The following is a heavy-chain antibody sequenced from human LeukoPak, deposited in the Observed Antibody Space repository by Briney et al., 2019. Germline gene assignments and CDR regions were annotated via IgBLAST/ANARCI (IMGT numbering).Heavy chain of an antibody. J-gene: IGHJ4*02. CDR2: IKSKTDGGTT. V-gene: IGHV3-15*01. CDR1: GFTFSDAW. D-gene: IGHD5-18*01. Sequence: GGSLRLSCAASGFTFSDAWMSWVRQAPGKGLEWVGRIKSKTDGGTTDYAAPVKGRFTISRDDSKNTLYLQMNSLKTEDTAVYYCTTVNDGYSYGYDYWGQGTLVPVSS. CDR3: TTVNDGYSYGYDY.